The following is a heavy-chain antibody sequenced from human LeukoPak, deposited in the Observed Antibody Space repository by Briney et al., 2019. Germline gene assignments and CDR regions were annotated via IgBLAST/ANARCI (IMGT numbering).Heavy chain of an antibody. CDR2: ISRSGVAT. CDR3: AKVRYCSGVNCYPDDN. D-gene: IGHD2-15*01. CDR1: GFNFQRYG. V-gene: IGHV3-23*01. J-gene: IGHJ4*02. Sequence: QSGGSLRLSCVASGFNFQRYGMGWVRQAPGKGLEWVSTISRSGVATYYANSVKGRFTISRDNSKNMLYLEMNSLSTEDTAVYYCAKVRYCSGVNCYPDDNWGQGTLVTVSS.